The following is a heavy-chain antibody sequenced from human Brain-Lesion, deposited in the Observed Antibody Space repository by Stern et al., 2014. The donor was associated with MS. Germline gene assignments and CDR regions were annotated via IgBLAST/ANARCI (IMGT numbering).Heavy chain of an antibody. V-gene: IGHV4-4*02. J-gene: IGHJ4*02. CDR2: SDHSGST. Sequence: DQLVESGPGLVKPSGTLSLTCAVSGGSISSSNWWSWVRQSPGKGLEWIGESDHSGSTIYNPSLKSRVTVSVDKSKNRLSLTRRSVTAADTAVYFCARFPASRPHVFDSWGQGTLVTVSS. D-gene: IGHD6-13*01. CDR3: ARFPASRPHVFDS. CDR1: GGSISSSNW.